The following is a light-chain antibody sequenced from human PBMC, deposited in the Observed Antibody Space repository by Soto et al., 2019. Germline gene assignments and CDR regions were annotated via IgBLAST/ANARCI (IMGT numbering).Light chain of an antibody. CDR2: GNS. CDR1: SSNIGAGYD. J-gene: IGLJ1*01. V-gene: IGLV1-40*01. Sequence: SLLPQPPSLSGAPGQRVTISCTGSSSNIGAGYDVHWYQQLPGTAPKLLIYGNSNRPSGVPDRFSGSKSGTSASLAITGLQAEDEADYYCQSYDSSLSGYVFGTGTKVTVL. CDR3: QSYDSSLSGYV.